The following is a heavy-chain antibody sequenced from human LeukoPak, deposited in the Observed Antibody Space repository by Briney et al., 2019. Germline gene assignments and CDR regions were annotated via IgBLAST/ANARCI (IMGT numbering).Heavy chain of an antibody. J-gene: IGHJ5*02. CDR3: ARDSDYYGSGSALFDP. V-gene: IGHV3-11*06. Sequence: GGSLRLSCAASGFTFSDYYMSWIRQAPGKGLEGVSYISSSSSYTNYADSVKGRFTISRDNAKNSLYLQMNSLRAEDTAVYHCARDSDYYGSGSALFDPWGQGTLVTVSS. CDR2: ISSSSSYT. D-gene: IGHD3-10*01. CDR1: GFTFSDYY.